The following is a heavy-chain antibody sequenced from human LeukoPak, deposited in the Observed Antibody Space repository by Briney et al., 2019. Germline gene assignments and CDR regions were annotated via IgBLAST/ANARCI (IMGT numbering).Heavy chain of an antibody. CDR1: DYSISSAYY. V-gene: IGHV4-38-2*02. CDR3: ARRRLYWIAAAGTSFGWFDP. CDR2: INHSGST. D-gene: IGHD6-13*01. J-gene: IGHJ5*02. Sequence: SETLSLTCTVSDYSISSAYYWGWLRQPPGKGLEWIGEINHSGSTNYNPSLKSRVTISVDTSKNQFSLKLSSVTAADTAVYYCARRRLYWIAAAGTSFGWFDPWGQGTLVTVSS.